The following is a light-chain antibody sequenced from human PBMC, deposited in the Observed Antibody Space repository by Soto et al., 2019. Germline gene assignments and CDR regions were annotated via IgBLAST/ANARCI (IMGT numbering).Light chain of an antibody. CDR3: ASYRSSVYV. CDR2: DVT. Sequence: QSALTQPASVSGSPGQSITISCTGTSGDIGSYNYVSWYQQGPGKAPKLMIYDVTNRPSGVSDRFSGSKSANTASLTISGLRYEDEAEYYCASYRSSVYVFGTGTKLTVL. J-gene: IGLJ1*01. CDR1: SGDIGSYNY. V-gene: IGLV2-14*01.